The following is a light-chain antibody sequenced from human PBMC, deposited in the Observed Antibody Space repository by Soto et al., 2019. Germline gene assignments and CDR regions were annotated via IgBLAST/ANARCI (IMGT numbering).Light chain of an antibody. J-gene: IGLJ1*01. CDR1: SSDVGSYNR. CDR3: NSYTGSSTYV. CDR2: EVS. V-gene: IGLV2-18*02. Sequence: QSALTQPPSVSGSPGQSVAISCTGTSSDVGSYNRVSWYQQPPGAAPKLMIYEVSNRPSGVPYRFSGSKSGNTASLTISGLPAEDEAAYYCNSYTGSSTYVFGTGTKVTVL.